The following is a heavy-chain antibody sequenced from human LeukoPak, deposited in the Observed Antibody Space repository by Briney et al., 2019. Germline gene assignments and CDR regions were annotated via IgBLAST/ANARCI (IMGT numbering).Heavy chain of an antibody. Sequence: GGSLRLSCVASGFTFSDYYMSWIRQAPGKGLEWVSHIGSTAYYADSVKGRLTISRDNAKNSLYLQMNSLRAKDTAVYYCARDRGIVGTTGYYYMDVWGKGTTVTVSS. CDR1: GFTFSDYY. CDR2: IGSTA. D-gene: IGHD1-26*01. CDR3: ARDRGIVGTTGYYYMDV. V-gene: IGHV3-11*04. J-gene: IGHJ6*03.